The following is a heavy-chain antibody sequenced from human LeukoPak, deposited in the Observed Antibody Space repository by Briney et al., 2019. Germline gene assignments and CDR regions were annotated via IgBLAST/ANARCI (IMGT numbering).Heavy chain of an antibody. CDR1: GFAFGDYA. CDR3: TRDRNGDVWYFDY. J-gene: IGHJ4*02. V-gene: IGHV3-49*04. D-gene: IGHD1-1*01. CDR2: IRSKAYGGTT. Sequence: GGSLRLSCTASGFAFGDYAMSWVRQAPGKGLERVGFIRSKAYGGTTEYAASVKDRFTISRDDSKSIAYLQMNSLKTEDTAVYYCTRDRNGDVWYFDYWGQGTLVTVSS.